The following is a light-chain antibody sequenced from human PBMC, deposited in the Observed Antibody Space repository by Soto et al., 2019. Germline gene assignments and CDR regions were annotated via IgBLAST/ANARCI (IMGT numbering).Light chain of an antibody. CDR2: EVS. Sequence: QSVLTQPASVSGSPGQSITISCTGTSSDVGGYNYVSWYQQHPGKAPKLMIYEVSNRPSGVSNRFSGSKSGNTASLTISGLQAEDEADYYSSSYTSSSLHVFGTGTKVTVL. CDR1: SSDVGGYNY. J-gene: IGLJ1*01. CDR3: SSYTSSSLHV. V-gene: IGLV2-14*01.